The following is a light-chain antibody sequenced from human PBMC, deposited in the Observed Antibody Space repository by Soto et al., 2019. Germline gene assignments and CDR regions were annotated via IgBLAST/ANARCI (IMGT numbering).Light chain of an antibody. V-gene: IGLV4-69*01. CDR1: SGHSNYA. CDR2: LNSDGSH. CDR3: QTWGSGIVV. Sequence: QSVLTQSPSASAYLGASVKLTCTLSSGHSNYAIAWHQQQSEKGPRYLMKLNSDGSHSKGDGIPDRFSGSSSGAERYLAISSLQCEDEADCYWQTWGSGIVVFGGGTKLTVL. J-gene: IGLJ2*01.